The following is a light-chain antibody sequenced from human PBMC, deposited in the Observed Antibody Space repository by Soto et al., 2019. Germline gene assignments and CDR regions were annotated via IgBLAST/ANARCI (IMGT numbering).Light chain of an antibody. CDR3: SSYSTRSTLV. J-gene: IGLJ2*01. CDR2: EVS. CDR1: SSDVCAYNH. Sequence: SVLTQPASVSGSPGQSITISCPGTSSDVCAYNHVSWYQQHPGKAPKLIISEVSNRPSGISDRFSCSKSGNTASLTISGLQTEDDADYYCSSYSTRSTLVFGGGTKLTVL. V-gene: IGLV2-14*01.